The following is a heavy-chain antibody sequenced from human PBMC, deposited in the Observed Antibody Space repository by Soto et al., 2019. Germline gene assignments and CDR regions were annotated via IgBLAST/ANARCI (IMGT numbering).Heavy chain of an antibody. D-gene: IGHD6-19*01. CDR3: AHRRVRDSSGENFDS. J-gene: IGHJ4*02. CDR2: LYWDDDK. Sequence: QITLKESGPTLVKPTQTLTLTCTFSGFSLNTNAVGVAWIRQPPGKALEWLALLYWDDDKRYSPSLKSRLTTTTDTSNNQVVLTMTNMDPEDTATYYCAHRRVRDSSGENFDSWGQGTLVTVSS. CDR1: GFSLNTNAVG. V-gene: IGHV2-5*02.